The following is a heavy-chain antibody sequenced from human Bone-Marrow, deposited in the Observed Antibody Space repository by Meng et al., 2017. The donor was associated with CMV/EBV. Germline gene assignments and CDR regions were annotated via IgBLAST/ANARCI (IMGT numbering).Heavy chain of an antibody. D-gene: IGHD4-17*01. J-gene: IGHJ5*02. CDR2: ISAGGGST. CDR1: GFTFSSYA. CDR3: AKAHYADPS. Sequence: GGSLRLSCAASGFTFSSYAMTWVRQAPGKGLEWVSAISAGGGSTFYADSVKGRYTISRDNSKATLYLQMNSLRAEDTAIYYCAKAHYADPSWGQGTLVTVSS. V-gene: IGHV3-23*01.